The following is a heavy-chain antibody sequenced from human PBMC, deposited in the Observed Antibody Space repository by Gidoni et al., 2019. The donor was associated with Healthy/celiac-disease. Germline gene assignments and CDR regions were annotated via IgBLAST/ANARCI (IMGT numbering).Heavy chain of an antibody. CDR3: ARDGRTGYSSFQH. CDR1: GFTFSSYE. CDR2: ISSSGSTI. V-gene: IGHV3-48*03. J-gene: IGHJ1*01. D-gene: IGHD6-13*01. Sequence: EVQLVESGGGLVQHGGSRRLSCAASGFTFSSYEMNWVRQAPGTGLEWVSYISSSGSTIYYADSVKGRFSISRDTAKNSLYLQMNILRAEDTAVYYCARDGRTGYSSFQHWGQGTLVTVSS.